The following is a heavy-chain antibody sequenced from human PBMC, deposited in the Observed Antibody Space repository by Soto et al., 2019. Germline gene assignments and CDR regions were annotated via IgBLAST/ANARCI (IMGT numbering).Heavy chain of an antibody. CDR2: IHYRGST. Sequence: QVQLQESGPGLVKPSQTLSLTCTVSGGSISSGGYYWSWIRQHPGKGLEWIGYIHYRGSTYYIPSLTTRVTISVYTSPTRFSLKLSPVTAAATAVDSCAMTRCATYYYYYGMDVWGHGTTVAVSS. D-gene: IGHD2-8*01. J-gene: IGHJ6*02. CDR1: GGSISSGGYY. V-gene: IGHV4-31*03. CDR3: AMTRCATYYYYYGMDV.